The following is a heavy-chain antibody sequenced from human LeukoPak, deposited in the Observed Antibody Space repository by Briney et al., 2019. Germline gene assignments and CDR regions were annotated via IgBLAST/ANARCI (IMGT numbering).Heavy chain of an antibody. Sequence: SETLSLTCAVYGGSFSGYYWSWIRQPPGKGLEWIGEINHRGSTNYNPSLKSRVTISVDTSKNQFSLKLSSVTAADTAVYYCARGGVMVRGVIAGDYWGQGTLVTVSS. CDR3: ARGGVMVRGVIAGDY. CDR2: INHRGST. CDR1: GGSFSGYY. J-gene: IGHJ4*02. V-gene: IGHV4-34*01. D-gene: IGHD3-10*01.